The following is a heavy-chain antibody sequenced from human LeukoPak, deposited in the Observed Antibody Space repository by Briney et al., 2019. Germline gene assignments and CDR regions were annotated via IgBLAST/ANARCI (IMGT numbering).Heavy chain of an antibody. V-gene: IGHV5-51*01. J-gene: IGHJ3*02. CDR2: IYPGDSDT. D-gene: IGHD6-19*01. CDR3: ARVEEQWLRSFAFDI. Sequence: GESLKISCKGSGYSFTSYWVGWVRQMPGKGLEWMGIIYPGDSDTRYGPSFQGQVTISVDKSISTAYLQWGSLKASDTAMYYCARVEEQWLRSFAFDIWGQGTMVTVSS. CDR1: GYSFTSYW.